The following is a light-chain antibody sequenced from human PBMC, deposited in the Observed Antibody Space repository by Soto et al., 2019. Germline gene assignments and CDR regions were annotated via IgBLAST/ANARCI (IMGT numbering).Light chain of an antibody. CDR3: CSYAGSRWM. CDR2: EVN. Sequence: QSALTQPASVSGSPGQSITVSCTGSSDDIGNFNLVSWYQQYPGKAPKLILYEVNKRPLGLSDRCSGSKSGNTASLTISGLQAEDEADYHCCSYAGSRWMFGGGTKLTVL. J-gene: IGLJ3*02. V-gene: IGLV2-23*02. CDR1: SDDIGNFNL.